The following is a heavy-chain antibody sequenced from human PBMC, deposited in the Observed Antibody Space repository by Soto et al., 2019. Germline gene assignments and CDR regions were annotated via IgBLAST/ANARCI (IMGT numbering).Heavy chain of an antibody. D-gene: IGHD2-2*01. CDR3: ARMCSSGSGWLDP. CDR1: GYSISAGGYY. V-gene: IGHV4-31*03. Sequence: SETLSLTCFVSGYSISAGGYYWSWIRHHPGKGLEWIGSFYSSGSIIYNPSLRSRVSISGDTSSNQFSMSLTSVTAADTARYYCARMCSSGSGWLDPWGRGTLVTVSS. J-gene: IGHJ5*02. CDR2: FYSSGSI.